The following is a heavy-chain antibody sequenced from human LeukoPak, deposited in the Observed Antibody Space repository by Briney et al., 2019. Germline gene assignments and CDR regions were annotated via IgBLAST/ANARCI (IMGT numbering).Heavy chain of an antibody. CDR2: INHSGST. V-gene: IGHV4-34*01. Sequence: SETLSLTCAVYGGSYSGYYWSWIRQPPGKGLEWIGEINHSGSTNYNPSLKSRVTISVDTSKNQFSPKLSSVTAADTAVYYCARGRRVAAACTGFVDYWGQGTLVTVSS. J-gene: IGHJ4*02. CDR3: ARGRRVAAACTGFVDY. CDR1: GGSYSGYY. D-gene: IGHD6-13*01.